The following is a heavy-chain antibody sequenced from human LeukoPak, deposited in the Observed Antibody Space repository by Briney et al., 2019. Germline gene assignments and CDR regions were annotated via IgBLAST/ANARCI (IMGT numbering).Heavy chain of an antibody. CDR3: ARDRYFDY. CDR1: GGSFSGYN. V-gene: IGHV4-34*01. CDR2: INHSGST. Sequence: SETLSLTCAVYGGSFSGYNWSWIRQPPGKGLEWIGEINHSGSTNYNPYPKRRVTISVETSKNKLPRKWSSVTAADTAVYYCARDRYFDYWGQGTLVTVSS. J-gene: IGHJ4*02.